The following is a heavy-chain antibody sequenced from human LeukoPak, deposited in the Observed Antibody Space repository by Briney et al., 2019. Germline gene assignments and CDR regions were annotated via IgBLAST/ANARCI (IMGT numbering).Heavy chain of an antibody. CDR3: AREAAGIAVAGWWFDP. V-gene: IGHV4-34*01. D-gene: IGHD6-19*01. CDR1: GGSFSGYY. J-gene: IGHJ5*02. Sequence: PSETLSLTCAVYGGSFSGYYWSWIRQPPGKGLEWIGEINHSGSTNYNPSLKSRVTISVDTSKNQFSLKLSSVTAADTAVYYCAREAAGIAVAGWWFDPWGQGTLVTVSS. CDR2: INHSGST.